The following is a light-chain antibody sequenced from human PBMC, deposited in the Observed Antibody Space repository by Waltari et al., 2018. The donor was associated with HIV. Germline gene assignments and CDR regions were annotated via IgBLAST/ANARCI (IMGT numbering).Light chain of an antibody. CDR1: SSDVGSYNL. CDR3: CSYAGSSTFSYV. J-gene: IGLJ1*01. CDR2: EVS. Sequence: QSALTQPASVSGSPGQSITIPCTGPSSDVGSYNLVSCFQQHPGKAPKLMIYEVSKRPSGVSNRFSGSKSGNTASLTISGLQAEDEADYYCCSYAGSSTFSYVFGTGTKVTVL. V-gene: IGLV2-23*02.